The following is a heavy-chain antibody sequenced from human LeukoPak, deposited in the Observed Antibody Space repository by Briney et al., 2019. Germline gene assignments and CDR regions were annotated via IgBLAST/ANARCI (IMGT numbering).Heavy chain of an antibody. V-gene: IGHV3-23*01. Sequence: GGSLRLSCAASGFTFSSSAMSWVRQAPEKGLEWVSSISGSGSGGSTYYADSVKGRFTISRDNSKNTLYLQMNSLRAEDTAVYYCAKYGYNRFDYWGQGTLVTVSS. CDR1: GFTFSSSA. D-gene: IGHD5-24*01. J-gene: IGHJ4*02. CDR3: AKYGYNRFDY. CDR2: ISGSGSGGST.